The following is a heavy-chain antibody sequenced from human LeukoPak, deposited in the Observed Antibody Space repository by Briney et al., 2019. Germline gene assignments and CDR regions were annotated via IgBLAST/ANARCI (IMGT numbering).Heavy chain of an antibody. CDR2: IGTAADT. D-gene: IGHD1-26*01. Sequence: GGSLRLSCAASGFTFSSYDMHWVRQATGKGLEWVSGIGTAADTYYQGSVKGRFTISRENAKNSLYLQMNSLRAEDTAVYYCVRDTGFLSSGSYQAPFDYWGQGTLVTVSS. V-gene: IGHV3-13*01. CDR3: VRDTGFLSSGSYQAPFDY. CDR1: GFTFSSYD. J-gene: IGHJ4*02.